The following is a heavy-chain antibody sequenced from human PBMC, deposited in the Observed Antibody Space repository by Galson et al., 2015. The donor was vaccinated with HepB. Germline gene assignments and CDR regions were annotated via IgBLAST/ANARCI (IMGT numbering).Heavy chain of an antibody. CDR1: GFSFSSYV. CDR2: VSYDGKNQ. CDR3: AKGGKGTTIRGGVTWVMDCYDMDV. V-gene: IGHV3-30*18. D-gene: IGHD3-10*01. J-gene: IGHJ6*03. Sequence: LRLSCAASGFSFSSYVIHWVRQAPGKGLEGVAVVSYDGKNQYYAESVEGRFTISRDNSNNMVYLQMNSLRPEDTAVYYCAKGGKGTTIRGGVTWVMDCYDMDVWGKGTTGTVSS.